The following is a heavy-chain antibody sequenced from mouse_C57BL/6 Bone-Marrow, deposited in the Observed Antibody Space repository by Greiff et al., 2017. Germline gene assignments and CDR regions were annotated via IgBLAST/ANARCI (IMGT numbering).Heavy chain of an antibody. CDR3: TSPYYYGSLYYFDY. CDR2: IYPGNSDT. Sequence: EVQLQQSGTVLARPGASVKMSCKTSGYTFTSYWMHWVKQRPGQGLEWIGAIYPGNSDTSYNQKFKGKAKLTAVTSASTAYMELSSLTNEDSAVYYCTSPYYYGSLYYFDYWGQGTTLTVSS. V-gene: IGHV1-5*01. D-gene: IGHD1-1*01. CDR1: GYTFTSYW. J-gene: IGHJ2*01.